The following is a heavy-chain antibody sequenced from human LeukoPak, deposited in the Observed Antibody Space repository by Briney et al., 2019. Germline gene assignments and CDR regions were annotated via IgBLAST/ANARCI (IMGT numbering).Heavy chain of an antibody. D-gene: IGHD3-10*01. CDR2: IYTSGST. CDR3: ARVYLSVRGVITFDY. CDR1: GGSISSGSYY. Sequence: SETLSLTCTVSGGSISSGSYYWSWIRQPAGKGLEWIGRIYTSGSTNYNPSLKSRVTISVDTSKNQFSLKLSSVTAADTAVYYCARVYLSVRGVITFDYWGQGTLVTVSS. V-gene: IGHV4-61*02. J-gene: IGHJ4*02.